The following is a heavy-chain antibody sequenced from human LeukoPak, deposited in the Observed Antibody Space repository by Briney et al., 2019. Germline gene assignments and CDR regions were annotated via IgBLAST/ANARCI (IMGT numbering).Heavy chain of an antibody. CDR2: IIPIFGTA. J-gene: IGHJ4*02. D-gene: IGHD3-9*01. Sequence: ASVKVSCKASGGTFSSYAISWVRQAPGQGLEWMGGIIPIFGTANYAQKFQGRVTITADESTSTAYMELSSLRSEDTAVYYCAFSSLYHDILTGYYWPNYFDYWGQGTMVTVSS. CDR1: GGTFSSYA. V-gene: IGHV1-69*13. CDR3: AFSSLYHDILTGYYWPNYFDY.